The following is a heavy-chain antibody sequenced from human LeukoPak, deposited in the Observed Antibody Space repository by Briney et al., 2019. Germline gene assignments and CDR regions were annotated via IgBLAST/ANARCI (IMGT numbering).Heavy chain of an antibody. CDR1: GGSISSYY. V-gene: IGHV4-59*01. Sequence: SETLSLTCTVSGGSISSYYWSWIRQPPGKGLEWIGYIYYSGSTNYNPSLKSRVTISVDTSKNQLSLKLSSVTAADTAVYYCARGAAWSWFDPWGQGTLVTVSS. CDR2: IYYSGST. CDR3: ARGAAWSWFDP. D-gene: IGHD1-1*01. J-gene: IGHJ5*02.